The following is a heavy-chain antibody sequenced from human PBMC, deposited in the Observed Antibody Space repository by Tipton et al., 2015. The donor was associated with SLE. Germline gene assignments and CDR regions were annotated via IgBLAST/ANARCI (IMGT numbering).Heavy chain of an antibody. D-gene: IGHD3-3*01. V-gene: IGHV3-20*04. J-gene: IGHJ4*02. Sequence: SLRLSCAASGFTFDDYGMSWVRQAPGKGLEWVSGINWNGGSTGYADSVKGRFTISRDNAKNSLYMQMNSLRAEDTALYYCARMDNDFWSGYRLDYWGQGTLVTVSS. CDR1: GFTFDDYG. CDR2: INWNGGST. CDR3: ARMDNDFWSGYRLDY.